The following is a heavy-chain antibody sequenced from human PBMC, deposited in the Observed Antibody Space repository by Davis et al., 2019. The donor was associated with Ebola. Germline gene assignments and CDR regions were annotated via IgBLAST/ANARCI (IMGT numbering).Heavy chain of an antibody. CDR2: FIPVYGAA. D-gene: IGHD2-2*01. CDR3: ARVRGFCSSTSCPAYGMDV. CDR1: GGTFSSYA. V-gene: IGHV1-69*13. J-gene: IGHJ6*02. Sequence: SVTVSCKASGGTFSSYAISWVRQAPGQGLEWMGGFIPVYGAAYYAQKFQGRVTITADESTTTTYMELSSLTSENTAVYYCARVRGFCSSTSCPAYGMDVWGQGTTVTVSS.